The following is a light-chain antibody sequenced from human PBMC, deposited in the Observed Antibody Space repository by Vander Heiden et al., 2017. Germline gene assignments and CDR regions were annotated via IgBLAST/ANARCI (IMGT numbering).Light chain of an antibody. V-gene: IGKV1-39*01. CDR3: QQSYSIPYT. CDR1: QSINSY. CDR2: TTS. Sequence: DIQMTQSPSSLSASVGDRVTITCRASQSINSYLNWYQQKPGKAPKLLIYTTSSLQSGVPSRFSGSGSGTDFTLTISSLQPEDFATYYCQQSYSIPYTFGQGTELEIK. J-gene: IGKJ2*01.